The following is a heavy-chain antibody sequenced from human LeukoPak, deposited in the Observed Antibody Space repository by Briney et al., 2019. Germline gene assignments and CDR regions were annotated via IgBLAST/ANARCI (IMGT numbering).Heavy chain of an antibody. D-gene: IGHD3-22*01. J-gene: IGHJ4*02. Sequence: GGSLRLSCAASGFTFSSYGMHWDRQAPGKGLEWVSSISSSSSYIYYADSVTGRFTISRDNAKNSLYLQMNSLRAEDTAVYYCARDSDYDSSGYSGGFDYWGQGTLVTVSS. V-gene: IGHV3-21*01. CDR2: ISSSSSYI. CDR3: ARDSDYDSSGYSGGFDY. CDR1: GFTFSSYG.